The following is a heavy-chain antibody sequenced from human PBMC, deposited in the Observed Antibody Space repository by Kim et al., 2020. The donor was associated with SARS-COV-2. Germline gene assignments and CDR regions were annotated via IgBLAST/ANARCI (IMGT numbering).Heavy chain of an antibody. CDR3: ASQVADGTWKFYY. Sequence: SETLSLTCTVSGASISSGSFWVWIRQPPGKGLEWIGSMYHSGRTYSNPSLKSRATMSVDTPKNQLSLKLISVTAADTAVYYCASQVADGTWKFYYWGQGT. D-gene: IGHD1-1*01. V-gene: IGHV4-39*01. J-gene: IGHJ4*02. CDR1: GASISSGSF. CDR2: MYHSGRT.